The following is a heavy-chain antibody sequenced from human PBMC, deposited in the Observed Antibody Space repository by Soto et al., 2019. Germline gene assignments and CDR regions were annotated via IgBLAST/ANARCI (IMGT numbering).Heavy chain of an antibody. CDR3: APALLFTGGDGFDI. J-gene: IGHJ3*02. CDR2: IYYSGNT. D-gene: IGHD1-1*01. V-gene: IGHV4-31*02. CDR1: GGSITTGGRY. Sequence: QVRLQEWGPGLVKPSQTLSLKCSVSGGSITTGGRYWSWIRQLPGKGLEWIGDIYYSGNTYYNAALKRRVTITVRAAKDPFPLELGSVTAADTAVYYWAPALLFTGGDGFDIWGQGRLVTVSS.